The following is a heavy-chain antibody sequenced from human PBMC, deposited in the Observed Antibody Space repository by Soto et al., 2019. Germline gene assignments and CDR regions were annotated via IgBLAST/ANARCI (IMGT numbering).Heavy chain of an antibody. J-gene: IGHJ4*02. Sequence: QVQLVESGGGVVQPGRSLRLSCAASGFTFSSFGMHWVRQAPGTGLEWVAVIVHDGSNKYYADSVKGRFTISRDTPKNSLYLQMSSLRAEDTAVYYCAKGPSPFEYWGQGALVTVSS. CDR2: IVHDGSNK. V-gene: IGHV3-30*18. CDR1: GFTFSSFG. CDR3: AKGPSPFEY.